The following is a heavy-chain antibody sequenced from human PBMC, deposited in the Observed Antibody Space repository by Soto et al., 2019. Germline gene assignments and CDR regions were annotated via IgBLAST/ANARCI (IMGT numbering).Heavy chain of an antibody. CDR2: IDGDSGDT. V-gene: IGHV1-2*04. CDR3: ARTPNNGRAGVYGMDV. D-gene: IGHD2-8*01. CDR1: GYSFTNYY. Sequence: QVQRVQSGAEVKMPGASVKVSWKASGYSFTNYYRHWVRQAPGQGLEWMGWIDGDSGDTKDAQKFQGWVTMTRDTSINTAYMELSRLTSDDTAVYYCARTPNNGRAGVYGMDVWGQGTTVTVSS. J-gene: IGHJ6*02.